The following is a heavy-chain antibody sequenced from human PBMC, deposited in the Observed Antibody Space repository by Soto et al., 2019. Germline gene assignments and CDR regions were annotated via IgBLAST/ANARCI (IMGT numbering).Heavy chain of an antibody. CDR3: ARGKHYYDSSGYYNPRGSYYFEY. J-gene: IGHJ4*02. Sequence: GGSMRLCCAASGFTSSSYAMSWVRQAPGKGLAWVSAISGSGGTTHNADSVKGRFTISKDNAKNTLYLQMNSLRAEDTAVYYCARGKHYYDSSGYYNPRGSYYFEYWGQGTPVTVSS. CDR1: GFTSSSYA. V-gene: IGHV3-23*01. D-gene: IGHD3-22*01. CDR2: ISGSGGTT.